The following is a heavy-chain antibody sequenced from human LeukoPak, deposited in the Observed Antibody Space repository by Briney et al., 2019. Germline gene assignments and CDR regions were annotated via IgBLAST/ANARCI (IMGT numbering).Heavy chain of an antibody. Sequence: GASLKISCKGSGYSFTNYWIGWVRPMPGKGLEWMGVIYPGDSDSRYSPSFQGQVTISVDKSISSAYLQWSSLKASDTAIYYCARPLPGAHSGSYYLDYWGQGTLVTVSS. CDR2: IYPGDSDS. D-gene: IGHD1-26*01. J-gene: IGHJ4*02. CDR3: ARPLPGAHSGSYYLDY. V-gene: IGHV5-51*01. CDR1: GYSFTNYW.